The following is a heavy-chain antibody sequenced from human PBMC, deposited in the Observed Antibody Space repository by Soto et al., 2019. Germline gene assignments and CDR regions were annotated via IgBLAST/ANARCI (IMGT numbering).Heavy chain of an antibody. Sequence: GESLKISCKGSGYSFTSYWIGWVRQMPGKGLEWMGIIYPSDSDTRYSPSFQGQVTISADKSISTAYLQWSSLKASDTAMYYCARALVPADRARYYYYYMDVWGKGTTVTVSS. J-gene: IGHJ6*03. V-gene: IGHV5-51*01. D-gene: IGHD2-2*01. CDR1: GYSFTSYW. CDR2: IYPSDSDT. CDR3: ARALVPADRARYYYYYMDV.